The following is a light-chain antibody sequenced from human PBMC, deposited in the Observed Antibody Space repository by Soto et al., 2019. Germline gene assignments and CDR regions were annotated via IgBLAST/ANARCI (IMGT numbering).Light chain of an antibody. V-gene: IGLV1-44*01. CDR3: AAWDDSLNAVV. J-gene: IGLJ2*01. CDR1: SSNIGSNT. CDR2: SNN. Sequence: QLVLTQPPSASGTPGQRVTISCSGSSSNIGSNTVNWYHQLPGTAPKLLIYSNNQRPSGVPERFSGSKSGTSASLAISGLQSEDEADYYCAAWDDSLNAVVFGGGTKVTVL.